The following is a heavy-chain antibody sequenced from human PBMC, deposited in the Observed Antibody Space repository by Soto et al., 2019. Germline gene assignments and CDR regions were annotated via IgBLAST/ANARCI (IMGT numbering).Heavy chain of an antibody. J-gene: IGHJ6*02. Sequence: GGSLRLSCAASGFTFSSYWMHWVRQAPGKGLVWVSRINSDGSSTSYADSVKGRFTISRDNAKNTLYLQMNSLRAEDTAVYYCARDRGGSSGWYPSGYYGMDVWGQGTTVTVSS. D-gene: IGHD6-19*01. CDR1: GFTFSSYW. CDR3: ARDRGGSSGWYPSGYYGMDV. CDR2: INSDGSST. V-gene: IGHV3-74*01.